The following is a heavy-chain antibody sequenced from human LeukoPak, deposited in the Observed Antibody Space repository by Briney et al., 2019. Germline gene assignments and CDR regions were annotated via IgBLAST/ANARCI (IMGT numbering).Heavy chain of an antibody. CDR1: GYIFTNFG. J-gene: IGHJ3*02. Sequence: ASVKVSCKASGYIFTNFGINWVRQAPGHGLEWMGWISGYNGFTNFAHKLQGRGTMTTDTSTSTAYMELRSLRSDDTAVYYCARHRLPRIYYDSNGYYHDAFDIWGQGTMVTVSS. D-gene: IGHD3-22*01. CDR3: ARHRLPRIYYDSNGYYHDAFDI. V-gene: IGHV1-18*01. CDR2: ISGYNGFT.